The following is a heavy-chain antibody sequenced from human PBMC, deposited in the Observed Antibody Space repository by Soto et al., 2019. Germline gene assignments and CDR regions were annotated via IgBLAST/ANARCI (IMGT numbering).Heavy chain of an antibody. J-gene: IGHJ5*02. CDR3: AKVDYLWGSYHLSWFDP. V-gene: IGHV4-39*01. D-gene: IGHD3-16*02. Sequence: QVQLQESGPGLVKPSETLSLTCTVSGGSITTTTYYWGWIRQPPGKGLEWIGSIYYSGNTYYNPSLKTRVTISVDTSKSQFSLKLSSVTAADTAVYYCAKVDYLWGSYHLSWFDPWGQGILVTVSS. CDR2: IYYSGNT. CDR1: GGSITTTTYY.